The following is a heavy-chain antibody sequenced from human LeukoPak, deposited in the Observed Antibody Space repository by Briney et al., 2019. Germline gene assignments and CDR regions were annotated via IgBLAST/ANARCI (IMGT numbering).Heavy chain of an antibody. CDR1: GFTFSTYG. D-gene: IGHD6-19*01. J-gene: IGHJ6*02. Sequence: PGGSLRLSCAASGFTFSTYGMLWIRQAPGKGLEWVSYISSSGSTIYYADSVKGRFTISRDNAKNSLYLQMNSLRAEDTAVYYCARVMRAVAGRYYYYYYGMDVWGQGTTVTVSS. CDR3: ARVMRAVAGRYYYYYYGMDV. V-gene: IGHV3-11*01. CDR2: ISSSGSTI.